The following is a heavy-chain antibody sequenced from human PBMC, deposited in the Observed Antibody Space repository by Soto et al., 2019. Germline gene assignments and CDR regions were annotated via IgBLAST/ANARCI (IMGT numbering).Heavy chain of an antibody. CDR2: ISSSSSYI. Sequence: SLRLSCAGSGFTFSSYSMNWVRQAPGKGLEWVSSISSSSSYIYYADSVKGRFTISRDNAKNSLYLQMNSLRAEDTAVYYCARPSAFDKWGQWTMVTDSS. CDR3: ARPSAFDK. CDR1: GFTFSSYS. J-gene: IGHJ3*02. V-gene: IGHV3-21*01.